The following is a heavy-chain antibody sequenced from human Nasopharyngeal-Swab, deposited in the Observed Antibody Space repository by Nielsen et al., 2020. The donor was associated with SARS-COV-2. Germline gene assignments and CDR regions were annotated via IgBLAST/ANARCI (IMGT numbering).Heavy chain of an antibody. CDR1: GFTFSSYG. CDR2: ISYDGSHK. CDR3: AKCSSTYCYTKYYMDV. D-gene: IGHD2-2*02. Sequence: GGSLRLSCAASGFTFSSYGMHRVRQAPGKGLEWVAVISYDGSHKYYADSVKGRFTMSRDNSKDTLYLQMNSLRAEDTAVYYCAKCSSTYCYTKYYMDVWGKGTTVTVSS. J-gene: IGHJ6*03. V-gene: IGHV3-30*18.